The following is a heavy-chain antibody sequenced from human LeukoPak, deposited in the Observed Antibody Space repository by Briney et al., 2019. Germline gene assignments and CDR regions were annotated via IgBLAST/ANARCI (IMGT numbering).Heavy chain of an antibody. V-gene: IGHV1-2*02. CDR1: GYTFSDYY. CDR2: INPNSGGT. CDR3: AREEGDWFGELFLPFKD. D-gene: IGHD3-10*01. Sequence: ASVKVSCKASGYTFSDYYMHWVRQAPGQGLEWMGWINPNSGGTKYAQKFQGRVTMTRDTSINTAYMELSRLRSDDTAVYYCAREEGDWFGELFLPFKDWGQGTLVTVSS. J-gene: IGHJ4*02.